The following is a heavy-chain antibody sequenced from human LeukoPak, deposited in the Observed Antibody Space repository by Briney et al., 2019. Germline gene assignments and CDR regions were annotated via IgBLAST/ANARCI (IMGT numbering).Heavy chain of an antibody. J-gene: IGHJ4*02. CDR1: GDSISTSNSY. CDR2: IYYSGNT. D-gene: IGHD3-22*01. Sequence: SETLSLTCTVSGDSISTSNSYWGWIRQPPGKGLEWIGSIYYSGNTYYNASLKSRVTISVDTSKNQFSLKLSSVTAADTAVYYCAGGDSRAYYPWQGTNFDYWGQGTLVTVSS. CDR3: AGGDSRAYYPWQGTNFDY. V-gene: IGHV4-39*07.